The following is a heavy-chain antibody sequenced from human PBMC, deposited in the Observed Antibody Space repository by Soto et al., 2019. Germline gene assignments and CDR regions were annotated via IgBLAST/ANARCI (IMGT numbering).Heavy chain of an antibody. J-gene: IGHJ5*02. Sequence: SETLSLTCAVSGGSISSSNWWSWVRQPPGKGLEWIGEIYHSGSTNYNPSLKSRVTISVDKSKNQFSLKLSSVTAADTAVYYCARGGPGTYYDFWSGYSGDNWFDPWGQGTLVTVSS. D-gene: IGHD3-3*01. CDR3: ARGGPGTYYDFWSGYSGDNWFDP. CDR1: GGSISSSNW. CDR2: IYHSGST. V-gene: IGHV4-4*02.